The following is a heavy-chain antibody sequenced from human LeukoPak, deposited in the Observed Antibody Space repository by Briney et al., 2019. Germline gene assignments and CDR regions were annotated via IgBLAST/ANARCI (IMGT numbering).Heavy chain of an antibody. V-gene: IGHV3-23*01. J-gene: IGHJ4*02. CDR1: GFNFGSNA. D-gene: IGHD4-23*01. Sequence: GGSLRLSCAASGFNFGSNALTWVRQAPGKGLEWVSGISGSGTTTYYADSVKGRFTISRDNSNNKVYLQMNSLRAEDTAVYYCASLSLRWPDYWGQGTLVTVSS. CDR2: ISGSGTTT. CDR3: ASLSLRWPDY.